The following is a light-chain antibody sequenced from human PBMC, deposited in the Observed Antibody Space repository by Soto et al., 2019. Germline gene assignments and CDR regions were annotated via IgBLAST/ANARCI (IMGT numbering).Light chain of an antibody. J-gene: IGKJ1*01. Sequence: EIVLTQSPGTLSLSPGEGAILSCRASQSVNSNYLAWYQQKPGQAPRLLFYSASSRATGIPDRFSGSGSGTDFTLTISRLEPEDFAVYYCHHFGSLPETFGQGTNVE. CDR2: SAS. CDR3: HHFGSLPET. CDR1: QSVNSNY. V-gene: IGKV3-20*01.